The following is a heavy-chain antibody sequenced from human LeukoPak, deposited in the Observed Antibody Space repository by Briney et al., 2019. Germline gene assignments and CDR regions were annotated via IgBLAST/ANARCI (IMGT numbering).Heavy chain of an antibody. V-gene: IGHV1-24*01. Sequence: SMHWVRQAPGKGLEWMGGFDPEDGETIYAQKFQGRVTMTEDTSTDTAYMELSSLRSEDTAVYYCATKRGHSSGWYIDAFDIWGQGTMVTVSS. J-gene: IGHJ3*02. CDR3: ATKRGHSSGWYIDAFDI. CDR2: FDPEDGET. D-gene: IGHD6-19*01. CDR1: S.